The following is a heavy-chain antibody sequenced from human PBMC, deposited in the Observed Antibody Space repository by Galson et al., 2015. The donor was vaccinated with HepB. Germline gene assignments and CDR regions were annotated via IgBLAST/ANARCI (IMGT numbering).Heavy chain of an antibody. V-gene: IGHV3-74*01. CDR2: INNDGSTT. Sequence: SLRLSCAASGFTLNSYWMHWVRQVPGKGLVWVSRINNDGSTTWYADSVKGRFTISRDDSKNTLYLQMNSLKTEDTAVYYCTTPTTNIVVASWGQGTLVAVSS. J-gene: IGHJ4*02. CDR3: TTPTTNIVVAS. D-gene: IGHD2-21*01. CDR1: GFTLNSYW.